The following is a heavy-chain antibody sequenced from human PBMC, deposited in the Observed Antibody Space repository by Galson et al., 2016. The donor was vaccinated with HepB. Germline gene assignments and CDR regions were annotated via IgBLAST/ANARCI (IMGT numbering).Heavy chain of an antibody. CDR1: QFTFSIYR. V-gene: IGHV3-21*01. D-gene: IGHD3-10*01. Sequence: LRLSCAASQFTFSIYRMNWVHQAPGKGLEWVSSISSSSSSVHYADSVKGRFTISRDDAKNSLYLQMNSLRAEDTAVYYCARFSVWFGEDFFDSWGQGTLVTVSS. J-gene: IGHJ4*02. CDR3: ARFSVWFGEDFFDS. CDR2: ISSSSSSV.